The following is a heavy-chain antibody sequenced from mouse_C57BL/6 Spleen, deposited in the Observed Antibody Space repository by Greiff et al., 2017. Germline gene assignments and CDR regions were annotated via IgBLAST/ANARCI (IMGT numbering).Heavy chain of an antibody. D-gene: IGHD3-1*01. CDR2: IWRGGST. CDR1: GFSLTSYG. V-gene: IGHV2-5*01. Sequence: QVQLQQPGPGLVQPSPSLSITCTVSGFSLTSYGVHWVRQSPGKGLAWLGVIWRGGSTDYNAAFMSRLSITKDNSKSQVLFKMNSLQADDTAIYYCAKNGLWYRYFDVWGTGTTVTVAS. CDR3: AKNGLWYRYFDV. J-gene: IGHJ1*03.